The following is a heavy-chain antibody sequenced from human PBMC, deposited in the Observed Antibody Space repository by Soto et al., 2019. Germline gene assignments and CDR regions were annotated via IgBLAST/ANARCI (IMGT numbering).Heavy chain of an antibody. D-gene: IGHD6-13*01. J-gene: IGHJ4*02. CDR2: INPSGGST. CDR1: GYTFTSYY. V-gene: IGHV1-46*01. CDR3: ARDRVAAAGTPGALDY. Sequence: GASVKVSCKASGYTFTSYYMHWVRQAPGQGLEWMGIINPSGGSTSYAQKFQGRVTMTRDTSTSTVYMELSSLRSEDTAVYYCARDRVAAAGTPGALDYWGQGTLVTVSS.